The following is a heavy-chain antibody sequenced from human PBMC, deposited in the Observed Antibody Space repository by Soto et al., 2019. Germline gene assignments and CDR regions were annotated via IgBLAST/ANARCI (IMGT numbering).Heavy chain of an antibody. V-gene: IGHV4-59*01. J-gene: IGHJ5*02. Sequence: SETLSLTCTVSGGSISSYYWSWIRQPPGKGLEWIGYIYYSGSTNYNPSLKSRVTMSVDTSKNQFSLKLSSVTAADTAVYYCARDMNNDWFDPWGQGTLVTVSS. CDR1: GGSISSYY. CDR3: ARDMNNDWFDP. D-gene: IGHD2-8*01. CDR2: IYYSGST.